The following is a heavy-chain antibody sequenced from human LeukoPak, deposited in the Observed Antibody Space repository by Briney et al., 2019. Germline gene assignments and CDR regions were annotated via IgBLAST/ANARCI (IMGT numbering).Heavy chain of an antibody. CDR3: ARGPRDGYNNDAFDI. D-gene: IGHD5-24*01. Sequence: GGSLRLSCAASGFTFSSYEMNWVRQAPGKGLEWVAVISYDKITTYYAGSVKGRFTISRDNPQNTLSLHMNSLRGDDAAVYYCARGPRDGYNNDAFDIWGQGTMVIVSS. V-gene: IGHV3-30*04. CDR2: ISYDKITT. CDR1: GFTFSSYE. J-gene: IGHJ3*02.